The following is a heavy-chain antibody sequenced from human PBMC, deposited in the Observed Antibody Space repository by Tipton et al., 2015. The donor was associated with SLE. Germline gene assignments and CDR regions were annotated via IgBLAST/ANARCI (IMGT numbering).Heavy chain of an antibody. V-gene: IGHV4-61*02. CDR1: GGSISSGSYY. CDR2: IYTSGST. Sequence: TLSLTCTVSGGSISSGSYYWSWIRQPAGKGLEWIGRIYTSGSTNYNPSLKSRVTISVDTSKNPFSLKLSSVTAADTAVYYCARSRHGSFDYWGQGTLVTVSS. J-gene: IGHJ4*02. D-gene: IGHD3-10*01. CDR3: ARSRHGSFDY.